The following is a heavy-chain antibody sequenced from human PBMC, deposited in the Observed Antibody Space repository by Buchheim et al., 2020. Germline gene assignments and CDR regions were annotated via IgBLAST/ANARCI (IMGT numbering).Heavy chain of an antibody. CDR3: ARELRSGSYLIYGMDV. CDR2: INSDVSST. CDR1: GFTFRSYW. V-gene: IGHV3-74*03. J-gene: IGHJ6*02. Sequence: EVQLVESGGGLVQPGGSLRLSCAASGFTFRSYWMHWVRQAPGKGLVWVSRINSDVSSTTYADSVKGRFTVSRDNAKNTLFLQMNSLRAEDTAVYYCARELRSGSYLIYGMDVWGQGTT. D-gene: IGHD1-26*01.